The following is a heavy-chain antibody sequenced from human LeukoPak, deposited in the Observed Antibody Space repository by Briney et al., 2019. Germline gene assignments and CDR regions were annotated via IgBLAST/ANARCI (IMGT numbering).Heavy chain of an antibody. CDR1: GFTFSSYA. V-gene: IGHV3-30*04. J-gene: IGHJ4*02. D-gene: IGHD3-22*01. CDR3: AKGGYKYDSSGHNYYDY. Sequence: GGSLRLSCAASGFTFSSYAMHWVRQAPGKGLEWVAVISYDGSNKYYADSVKGRFTISRDNSKNTLYLQMNTLRAEDTAVCYCAKGGYKYDSSGHNYYDYWGQGTLVTVSS. CDR2: ISYDGSNK.